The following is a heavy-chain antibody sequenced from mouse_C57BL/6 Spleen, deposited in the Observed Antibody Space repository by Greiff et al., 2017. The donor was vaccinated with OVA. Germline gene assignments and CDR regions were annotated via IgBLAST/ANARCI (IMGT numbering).Heavy chain of an antibody. V-gene: IGHV14-2*01. CDR2: IDPEDVET. J-gene: IGHJ3*01. CDR3: AITTDPIAY. CDR1: FFPINSYY. D-gene: IGHD1-1*01. Sequence: SFPFSFPSSFFPINSYYIHFFKHITEQCLEWIGRIDPEDVETKYAPKFQGKATITADTSSNTAYLQLSSLTSEDTAVYYCAITTDPIAYWGQGTLVTVSA.